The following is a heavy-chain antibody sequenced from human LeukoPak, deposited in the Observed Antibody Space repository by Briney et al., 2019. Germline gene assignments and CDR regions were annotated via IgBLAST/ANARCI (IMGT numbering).Heavy chain of an antibody. CDR3: TRTVNSASDF. CDR2: INQNGGVK. CDR1: GFIFNNYD. V-gene: IGHV3-7*03. D-gene: IGHD4-23*01. J-gene: IGHJ4*02. Sequence: GGSLRLSCAASGFIFNNYDIQWVRQAPGKGLEWVATINQNGGVKYYVDSVKGRFTISRDNAKTSLFLQMNSLRIDDTAMYYCTRTVNSASDFWGQGTLVTVSS.